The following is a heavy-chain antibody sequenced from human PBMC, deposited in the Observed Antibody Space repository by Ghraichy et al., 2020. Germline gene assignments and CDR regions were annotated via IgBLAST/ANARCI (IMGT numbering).Heavy chain of an antibody. Sequence: SQTLSLTCTVSGDSISSHRYYWNWIRQPPGKGLEWIGSIYHSGSIYYNPSLKSRVTISVDTSKNQFSLKLSSVTAADTAAYYCAREGVGGTTGSYFQHWGQGTLVTVSS. J-gene: IGHJ1*01. CDR1: GDSISSHRYY. CDR3: AREGVGGTTGSYFQH. D-gene: IGHD1-26*01. V-gene: IGHV4-39*01. CDR2: IYHSGSI.